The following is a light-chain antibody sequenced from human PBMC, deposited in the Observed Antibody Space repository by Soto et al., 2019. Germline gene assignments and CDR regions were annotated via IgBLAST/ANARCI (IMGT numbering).Light chain of an antibody. J-gene: IGLJ3*02. V-gene: IGLV8-61*01. CDR1: AGSVSMNNY. CDR2: STY. Sequence: QTVVTQEPPFSVSPGETVTLTCGLTAGSVSMNNYPSWFQQTPGQPPRTLIHSTYTRPSGVPDRYSGSVLGNKAALTLTGAQADDESNYYCALYMPSGISVFRGGTKLTVL. CDR3: ALYMPSGISV.